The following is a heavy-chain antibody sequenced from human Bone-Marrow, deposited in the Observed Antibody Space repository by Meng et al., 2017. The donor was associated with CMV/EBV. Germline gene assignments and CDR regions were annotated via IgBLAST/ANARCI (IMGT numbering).Heavy chain of an antibody. CDR1: GYSFTNYY. D-gene: IGHD2-2*02. CDR3: ARGWVPTCITPNCHTGMGS. CDR2: INPNNGDT. V-gene: IGHV1-2*02. Sequence: ASVKVSCKASGYSFTNYYIHWVRQAPGQGLEWMGWINPNNGDTDYAQDFQGRISVTTDTSITTAYMELDNLRSDDTAVYYWARGWVPTCITPNCHTGMGSWGQGTLVTVSS. J-gene: IGHJ5*02.